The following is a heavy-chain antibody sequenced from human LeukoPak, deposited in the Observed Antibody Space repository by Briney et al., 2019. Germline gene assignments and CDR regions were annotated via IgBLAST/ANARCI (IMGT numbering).Heavy chain of an antibody. V-gene: IGHV3-20*04. J-gene: IGHJ4*02. Sequence: PRGSLRLSCAASGFIFGGYGMSWVRQAPGKGLEWVAGISYNGGDIGYADSVKGRFTISRDNAKNSLYLQMNSLRVEDTALYYCARDWSDWGQGTLVTVSS. CDR3: ARDWSD. D-gene: IGHD3-3*01. CDR1: GFIFGGYG. CDR2: ISYNGGDI.